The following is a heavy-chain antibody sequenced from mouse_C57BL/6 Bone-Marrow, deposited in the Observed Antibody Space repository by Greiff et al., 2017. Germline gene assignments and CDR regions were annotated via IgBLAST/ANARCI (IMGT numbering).Heavy chain of an antibody. CDR3: AKTNYSNYGYYFDY. CDR1: GFSLTSYG. Sequence: VKLQESGPGLVQPSQSLSITCTVSGFSLTSYGVHWVRQSPGKGLEWLGVIWRGGSTDYNAAFMSRLSITKDNSKSQVFFKMNSLQADDTAIYYCAKTNYSNYGYYFDYWGQGTTLTVSS. CDR2: IWRGGST. J-gene: IGHJ2*01. V-gene: IGHV2-5*01. D-gene: IGHD2-5*01.